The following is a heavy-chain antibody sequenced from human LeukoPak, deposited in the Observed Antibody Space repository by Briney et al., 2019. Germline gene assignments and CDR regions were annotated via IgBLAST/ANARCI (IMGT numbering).Heavy chain of an antibody. CDR1: GFTFSSYA. CDR3: AKDGCSSTSCRGYFDY. Sequence: TGGSLRLSCAASGFTFSSYAMSWVRQAPGKGLEWVSAISGSGGSTYYADSVKGRFTISRDNSKNTLYLQMNSLRAEDTAVYYCAKDGCSSTSCRGYFDYWGQGTLVTVSS. J-gene: IGHJ4*02. D-gene: IGHD2-2*01. CDR2: ISGSGGST. V-gene: IGHV3-23*01.